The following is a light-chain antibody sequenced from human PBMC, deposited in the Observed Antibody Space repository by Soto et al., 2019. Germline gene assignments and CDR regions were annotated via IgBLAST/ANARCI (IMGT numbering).Light chain of an antibody. CDR1: QSVTSY. Sequence: EIVLTQSPATLSLSPGERATLSCRASQSVTSYLAWYQQKPGQAPRLLIYGASTRATGIPARISGSGSGTDFTLTISRLEPEDFAVYYCQQYGSSSWTFGQGTKVDIK. J-gene: IGKJ1*01. CDR2: GAS. V-gene: IGKV3-20*01. CDR3: QQYGSSSWT.